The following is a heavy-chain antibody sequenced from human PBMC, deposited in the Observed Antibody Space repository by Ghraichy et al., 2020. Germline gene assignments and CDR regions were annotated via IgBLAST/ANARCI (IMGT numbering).Heavy chain of an antibody. V-gene: IGHV3-23*01. CDR3: AKDSRPFGSGYSYEYDY. D-gene: IGHD3-22*01. CDR1: AFTFSSYA. J-gene: IGHJ4*02. CDR2: ISGSGGST. Sequence: GGSLRLSCAASAFTFSSYAMSWVRQAPGKGLEWVSAISGSGGSTYYADSVKGRFTISRDNSKNTLYLQMNSLRAEDTAVYYCAKDSRPFGSGYSYEYDYWGQGTLVTVSS.